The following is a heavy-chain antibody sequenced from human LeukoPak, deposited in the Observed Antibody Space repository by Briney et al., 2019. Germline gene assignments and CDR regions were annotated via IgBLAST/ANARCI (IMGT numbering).Heavy chain of an antibody. D-gene: IGHD3-22*01. V-gene: IGHV4-34*01. CDR2: INHSGST. CDR1: GGSFGNYY. CDR3: ARLSSRRFPPTYSFDRRNYFDY. Sequence: SETLSLTCAVYGGSFGNYYWSWIRQPPGKGLEWIGEINHSGSTSYNPSLKSRVTMSVDTSKNQPSLKLSSVTAADTAVYYCARLSSRRFPPTYSFDRRNYFDYWGQGTLVTVSS. J-gene: IGHJ4*02.